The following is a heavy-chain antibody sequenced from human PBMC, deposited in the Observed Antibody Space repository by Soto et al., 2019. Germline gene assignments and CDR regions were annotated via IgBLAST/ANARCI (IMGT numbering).Heavy chain of an antibody. Sequence: SVKVSCKASGGTFSSYAISWVRQAPGQGLEWMGGIIPIFGTANYAQKFQGRVTITADESTSTAYMELSSLRSEDTAVHYCARKLAHAFDIWGQGTMVTVSS. CDR1: GGTFSSYA. CDR3: ARKLAHAFDI. J-gene: IGHJ3*02. V-gene: IGHV1-69*13. CDR2: IIPIFGTA. D-gene: IGHD6-6*01.